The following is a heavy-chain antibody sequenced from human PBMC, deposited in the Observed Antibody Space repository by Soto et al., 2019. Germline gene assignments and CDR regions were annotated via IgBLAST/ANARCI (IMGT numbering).Heavy chain of an antibody. CDR1: GGSVSSGSYY. CDR2: IYYSGST. J-gene: IGHJ5*02. CDR3: ARGDYDFWSGSDYNWFDP. V-gene: IGHV4-61*01. D-gene: IGHD3-3*01. Sequence: SETLSLTCTVSGGSVSSGSYYWSWIRQPPGKGLEWIGYIYYSGSTNYNPSLKSRVTISVDTSKNQFSLKLHSVTAADTAVYYCARGDYDFWSGSDYNWFDPWGQGTLVTVSS.